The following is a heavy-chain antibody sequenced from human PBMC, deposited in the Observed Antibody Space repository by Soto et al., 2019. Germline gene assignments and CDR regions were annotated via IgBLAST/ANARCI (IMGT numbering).Heavy chain of an antibody. CDR3: VKDESINWYSGHFRH. J-gene: IGHJ1*01. CDR2: INWTSGSI. V-gene: IGHV3-9*01. CDR1: GFTFDDYA. Sequence: EVQLVESGGGLVQPGRSLRLSCAASGFTFDDYAMHWVRQVPGKGLEWVSGINWTSGSIGYGDSMKGRFAISRDNAKHSLHLQMNSLSAEDTAFYYCVKDESINWYSGHFRHWGQGTLVTVSS. D-gene: IGHD6-13*01.